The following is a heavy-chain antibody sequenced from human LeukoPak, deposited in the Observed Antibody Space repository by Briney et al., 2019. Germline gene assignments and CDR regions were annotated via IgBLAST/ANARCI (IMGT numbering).Heavy chain of an antibody. D-gene: IGHD2-2*01. Sequence: SVKVSCKXSGGTFSSYAISWVRQAPGQGLEWMGGIIPIFGTANYAQKSQGRVTITTDESTSTAYMELSSLRSEDTAVYYCARETIVVVPAAIRYFDYWGQGTLVTVSS. V-gene: IGHV1-69*05. CDR3: ARETIVVVPAAIRYFDY. CDR1: GGTFSSYA. J-gene: IGHJ4*02. CDR2: IIPIFGTA.